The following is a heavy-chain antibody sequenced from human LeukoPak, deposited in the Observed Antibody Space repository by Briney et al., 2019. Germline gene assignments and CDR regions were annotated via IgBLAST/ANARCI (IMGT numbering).Heavy chain of an antibody. CDR1: GYPFTTYD. CDR3: ARISDHNWYFDL. CDR2: MNPSSGYT. J-gene: IGHJ2*01. Sequence: ASVKVSCKASGYPFTTYDINWVRRATGQGLEWMGWMNPSSGYTGYSQKFQGRITMTRNTSITTAYMELSSLRSEDTAVYYCARISDHNWYFDLWGRGTLVTVSS. V-gene: IGHV1-8*01. D-gene: IGHD1-14*01.